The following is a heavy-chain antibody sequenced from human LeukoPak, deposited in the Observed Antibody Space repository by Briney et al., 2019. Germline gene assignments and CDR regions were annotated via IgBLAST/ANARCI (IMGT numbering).Heavy chain of an antibody. CDR2: IVVGSGNT. D-gene: IGHD1-26*01. Sequence: SVKVSCKASGFTFTSSAVQWVRQARGQRLEWIGWIVVGSGNTNYAQKFQERVTVTRDMSTSTAYMELSSLRSEDTAVYYCAALSIVGHFFDYWGQGTLVTVSS. J-gene: IGHJ4*02. V-gene: IGHV1-58*01. CDR1: GFTFTSSA. CDR3: AALSIVGHFFDY.